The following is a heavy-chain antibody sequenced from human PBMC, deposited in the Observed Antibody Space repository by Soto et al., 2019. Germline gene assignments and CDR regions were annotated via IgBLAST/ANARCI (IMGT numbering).Heavy chain of an antibody. J-gene: IGHJ6*02. V-gene: IGHV3-53*01. D-gene: IGHD6-6*01. Sequence: HPGGSLRLSCAASGFTVSSNYMSWVRQAPGKGLEWVSVIYSGGSTYYADSVKGRFTISRDNSKNTLYLQMNSLRAEDTAVYYCARDRAFIAARPRGGMDVWGQGTTVTVSS. CDR1: GFTVSSNY. CDR2: IYSGGST. CDR3: ARDRAFIAARPRGGMDV.